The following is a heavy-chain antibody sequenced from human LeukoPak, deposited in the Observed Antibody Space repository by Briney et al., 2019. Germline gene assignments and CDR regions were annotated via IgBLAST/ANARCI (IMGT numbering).Heavy chain of an antibody. CDR3: ARVGGCTNGVCYSDAFDI. J-gene: IGHJ3*02. V-gene: IGHV1-2*02. CDR1: GYTFNGYY. CDR2: INPNSGGT. Sequence: GSVKVSCKASGYTFNGYYVHWVRQAPGQGLVWMGWINPNSGGTHYAQTFQGRVTMPRHTSISPAYMELRRLRSDDTALYYCARVGGCTNGVCYSDAFDIWGQGTMVTVSS. D-gene: IGHD2-8*01.